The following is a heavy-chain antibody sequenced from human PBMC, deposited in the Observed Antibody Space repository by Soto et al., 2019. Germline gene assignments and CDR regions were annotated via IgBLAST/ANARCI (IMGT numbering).Heavy chain of an antibody. CDR1: GLYFSGYY. D-gene: IGHD3-16*01. V-gene: IGHV4-34*01. J-gene: IGHJ6*02. Sequence: PSDTLSLTWAVYGLYFSGYYWSWIRPPPGKGLEWIGEINHSGSTNYNPSLKSRVTISVDTSKNQFSLKLSSVTAADTAVYYCRLGGEQLNSGGYYYYYGMDVWGQGTTVTVSS. CDR2: INHSGST. CDR3: RLGGEQLNSGGYYYYYGMDV.